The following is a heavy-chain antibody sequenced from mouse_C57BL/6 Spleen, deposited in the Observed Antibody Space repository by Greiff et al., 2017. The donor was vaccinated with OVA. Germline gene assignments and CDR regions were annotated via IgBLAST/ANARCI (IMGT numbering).Heavy chain of an antibody. V-gene: IGHV1-80*01. CDR2: IYPGDGDT. J-gene: IGHJ4*01. Sequence: VQLQQSGAELVKPGASVKISCKASGYAFSSYWMNWVKQRPGKGLEWIGQIYPGDGDTNYNGKFKGKATLTADKSSSTAYMQLSSLTSEDSAVYVCARSITTVVANYAMDYWGQGTSVTVSS. D-gene: IGHD1-1*01. CDR3: ARSITTVVANYAMDY. CDR1: GYAFSSYW.